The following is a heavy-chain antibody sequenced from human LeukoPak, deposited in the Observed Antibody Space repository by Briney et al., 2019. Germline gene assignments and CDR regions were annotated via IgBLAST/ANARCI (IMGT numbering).Heavy chain of an antibody. Sequence: SETLSLTCTVSGGSITSYYWSWIRQPPGKGLEWIGYIYYSGSTNYNPSLKSRVTISIDTSKNQFSLKLTSVTAADTAVYYCARLRAPRLGGKPTYYFDYWGQGTLVTVSS. CDR3: ARLRAPRLGGKPTYYFDY. J-gene: IGHJ4*02. CDR1: GGSITSYY. V-gene: IGHV4-59*01. D-gene: IGHD4-23*01. CDR2: IYYSGST.